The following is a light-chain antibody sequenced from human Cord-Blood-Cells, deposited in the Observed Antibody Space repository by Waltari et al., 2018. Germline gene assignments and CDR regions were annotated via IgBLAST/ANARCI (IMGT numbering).Light chain of an antibody. Sequence: EIVLTQSPATLSLSPGVRATLSCRASQSVSSYLAGYQQKPGQAPRLLIYDASNRATGIPARFSGSGSGTDFTLTISSREPEDFAVYYCQQRSNWPLTFGGGTKGEIK. CDR3: QQRSNWPLT. CDR1: QSVSSY. V-gene: IGKV3-11*01. CDR2: DAS. J-gene: IGKJ4*01.